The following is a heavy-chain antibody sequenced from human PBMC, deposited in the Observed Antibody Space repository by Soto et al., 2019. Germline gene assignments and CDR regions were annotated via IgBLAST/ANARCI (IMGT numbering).Heavy chain of an antibody. Sequence: QITLKESGPTLEKPTQTLTLTCTFSGFSLSTSGVGVGWIRQPPGKALEWLALIYWDDDKRYSPSLKSRLTITKDTSKNQVVLTMTNMDPVDTATYYCAHLTYYFDSSAYYWYFDLWGRGTLVTVSS. CDR1: GFSLSTSGVG. CDR2: IYWDDDK. D-gene: IGHD3-22*01. CDR3: AHLTYYFDSSAYYWYFDL. J-gene: IGHJ2*01. V-gene: IGHV2-5*02.